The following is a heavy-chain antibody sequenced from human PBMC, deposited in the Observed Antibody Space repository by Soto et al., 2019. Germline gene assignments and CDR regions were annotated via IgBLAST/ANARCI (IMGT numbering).Heavy chain of an antibody. CDR2: ISGSGGST. CDR1: GFTFSSYA. Sequence: EVQLLESGGGLVQPGGSLRLSCAASGFTFSSYAMRWVRQAPGKGLEWVSAISGSGGSTYYADSVKGRFTISRDHSKHTLYLQMNSLRAEDTAVYDCARRGSGSDYDYWGQGTLVTVSS. D-gene: IGHD1-26*01. J-gene: IGHJ4*02. V-gene: IGHV3-23*01. CDR3: ARRGSGSDYDY.